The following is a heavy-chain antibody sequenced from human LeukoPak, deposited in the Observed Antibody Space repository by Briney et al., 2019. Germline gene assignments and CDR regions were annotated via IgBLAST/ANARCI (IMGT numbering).Heavy chain of an antibody. J-gene: IGHJ4*02. CDR3: AGASYDSSGVH. Sequence: SETLSLTCTVSGGSISSYYWSWIRQPPGKGLEWIGYIYYSGSTHYNPSLKSRVTISVDTSKNQFSLKLSSVTAADTAVYYCAGASYDSSGVHWGQGTLVTVSS. D-gene: IGHD3-22*01. CDR2: IYYSGST. CDR1: GGSISSYY. V-gene: IGHV4-59*01.